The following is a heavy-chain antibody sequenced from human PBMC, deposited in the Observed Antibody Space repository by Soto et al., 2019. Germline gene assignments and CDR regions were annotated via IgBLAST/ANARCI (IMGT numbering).Heavy chain of an antibody. CDR3: ERSASEPPYFDT. J-gene: IGHJ4*02. D-gene: IGHD1-26*01. V-gene: IGHV2-70*01. CDR1: GFSLSTSGMC. Sequence: SGPTLVNPTQTLTLTCTFSGFSLSTSGMCVSWIRQPPGKALEWLALIDWDDDKYYSTSLKTRLPISKDTSKNQVVLTMTNMDPVNTATYYFERSASEPPYFDTWARGALLTVSA. CDR2: IDWDDDK.